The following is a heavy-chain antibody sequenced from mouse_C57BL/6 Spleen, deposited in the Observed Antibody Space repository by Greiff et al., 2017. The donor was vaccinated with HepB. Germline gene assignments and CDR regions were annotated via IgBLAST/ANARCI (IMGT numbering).Heavy chain of an antibody. V-gene: IGHV1-47*01. CDR2: FHPYNDDT. D-gene: IGHD4-1*02. CDR3: ARRGQLGYYAMDY. Sequence: QVQLQQSGAELVKPGASVKMSCKASGYTFTTYPIEWMKQNHGKSLEWIGNFHPYNDDTKYNEKFKRKATLTVEKSSSTIYLELSRLTSDDSAVYYCARRGQLGYYAMDYWGQGTSVTVSS. CDR1: GYTFTTYP. J-gene: IGHJ4*01.